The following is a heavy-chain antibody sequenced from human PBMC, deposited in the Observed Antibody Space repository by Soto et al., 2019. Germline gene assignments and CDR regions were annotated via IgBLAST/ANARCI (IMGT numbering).Heavy chain of an antibody. V-gene: IGHV1-3*01. CDR1: GYTFTSYA. CDR2: INAGNGNT. D-gene: IGHD2-2*01. Sequence: ASVKVSCKASGYTFTSYAMHWVRQAPGQRLEWMGWINAGNGNTKYSQKFQGRVTITRDTSASTAYMELSSLRSEDTAVYYCARAGIGRYCSSTSCPNWFDPWGQGTLVTSPQ. J-gene: IGHJ5*02. CDR3: ARAGIGRYCSSTSCPNWFDP.